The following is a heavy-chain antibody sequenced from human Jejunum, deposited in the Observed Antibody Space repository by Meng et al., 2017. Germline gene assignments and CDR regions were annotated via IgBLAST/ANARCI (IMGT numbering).Heavy chain of an antibody. V-gene: IGHV3-21*01. D-gene: IGHD6-6*01. CDR2: ISSSSTYI. CDR1: GFTLSSKS. J-gene: IGHJ4*02. Sequence: VHVVGPGVRLFTPGGSLRLSCTVSGFTLSSKSMSWVRQAPGKGLEWVSSISSSSTYIYYADSVKGRFTISRDNAENSVYLQMNSLTAEDTAVYYCARGRASSSGSFDYWGQGILVTVSS. CDR3: ARGRASSSGSFDY.